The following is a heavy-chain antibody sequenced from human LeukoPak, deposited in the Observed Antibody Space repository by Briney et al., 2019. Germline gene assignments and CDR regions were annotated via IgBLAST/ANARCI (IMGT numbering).Heavy chain of an antibody. V-gene: IGHV3-30*03. CDR1: GFTFSSYG. J-gene: IGHJ6*02. Sequence: GGSLRLSCAASGFTFSSYGMHWVRQAPGKGLEWVAVISYDGSNKYYADSVKGRFTISRDNSKNTLYLQMNSLRAEDTAVYYCARDRRIVVVPAATTYYYGMDVWGQGTTVTVSS. CDR2: ISYDGSNK. D-gene: IGHD2-2*01. CDR3: ARDRRIVVVPAATTYYYGMDV.